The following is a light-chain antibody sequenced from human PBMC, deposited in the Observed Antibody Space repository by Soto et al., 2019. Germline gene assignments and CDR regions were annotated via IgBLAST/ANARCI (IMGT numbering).Light chain of an antibody. J-gene: IGKJ1*01. V-gene: IGKV1-5*03. CDR1: QTISSW. Sequence: IHMTQSPSTLSGSVGDRVTITCRASQTISSWLAWYQQKPWKAPKLLIYKASTLKSGVPSRFSGSGSGTEFPPTISRLQPDDFATYYCQHYNSYSEAFGQGTKVDIK. CDR2: KAS. CDR3: QHYNSYSEA.